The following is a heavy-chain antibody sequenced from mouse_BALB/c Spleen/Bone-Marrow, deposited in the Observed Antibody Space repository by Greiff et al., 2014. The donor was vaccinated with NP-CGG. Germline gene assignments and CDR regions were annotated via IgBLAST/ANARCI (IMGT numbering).Heavy chain of an antibody. CDR3: AGGLRDWYFDV. D-gene: IGHD2-4*01. Sequence: VRLQQSGAELAKPGASVKMSCKASGYTFTTYWIHWVKQRPGQGLEWIGYINPSTGNTEYNQKFRDRATLTADKSSSTPYMQLSSLTSEDSAVYYCAGGLRDWYFDVWGAGTTVTVSS. V-gene: IGHV1-7*01. J-gene: IGHJ1*01. CDR2: INPSTGNT. CDR1: GYTFTTYW.